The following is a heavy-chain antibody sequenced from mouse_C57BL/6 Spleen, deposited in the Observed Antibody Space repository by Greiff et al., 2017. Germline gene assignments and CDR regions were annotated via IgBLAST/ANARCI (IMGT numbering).Heavy chain of an antibody. CDR1: GYTFTSYW. Sequence: QVQLKQPGAELVRPGSSVKLSCKASGYTFTSYWMHWVKQRPIQGLEWIGNIDPSDSETHYNQKFKDKATLTVDKSSSTAYMQLSSLTSEDSAVYYCARSEGLYAMDYWGQGTSVTVSS. J-gene: IGHJ4*01. CDR2: IDPSDSET. CDR3: ARSEGLYAMDY. V-gene: IGHV1-52*01.